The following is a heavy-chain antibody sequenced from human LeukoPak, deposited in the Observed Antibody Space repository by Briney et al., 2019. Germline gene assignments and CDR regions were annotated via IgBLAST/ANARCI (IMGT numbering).Heavy chain of an antibody. CDR3: AKGTYSSGWSYFDY. V-gene: IGHV3-53*01. J-gene: IGHJ4*01. CDR2: IYSGGST. Sequence: GGSLRLSCAASGFTVSSNYMSWVRQAPGKGLEWVSVIYSGGSTYYADSVKGRFTISRDNSKNTLYLQMNSLRAEDTAVYYCAKGTYSSGWSYFDYWGHGTLVTVSS. D-gene: IGHD6-19*01. CDR1: GFTVSSNY.